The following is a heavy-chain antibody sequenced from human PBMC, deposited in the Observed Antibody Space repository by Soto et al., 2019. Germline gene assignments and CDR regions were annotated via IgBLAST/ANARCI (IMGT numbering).Heavy chain of an antibody. V-gene: IGHV4-59*11. CDR1: GGSIGSHY. J-gene: IGHJ6*02. CDR3: ARDGREASGMDV. CDR2: IYYRGST. Sequence: SETLALTRTVSGGSIGSHYLSWIRQPPGKGLEWIGHIYYRGSTNYNPSLRSRSTISVDASKSQFSLTLNSVTTADTAVYYCARDGREASGMDVWGQGTKVTVSS. D-gene: IGHD1-26*01.